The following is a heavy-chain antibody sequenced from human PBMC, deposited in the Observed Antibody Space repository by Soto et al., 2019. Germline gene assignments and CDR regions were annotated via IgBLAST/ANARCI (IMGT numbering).Heavy chain of an antibody. Sequence: KPSETLSLTWAVDGGSFSGYYWSWIRQPPGKGLEWIGEINHSGSTNYNPSLKSRVTISVDTSKNQFSLKLSSVTAADTAVYYCARQSPYYYDSSGYLDYWGQGTLVTVSS. D-gene: IGHD3-22*01. CDR3: ARQSPYYYDSSGYLDY. V-gene: IGHV4-34*01. CDR1: GGSFSGYY. J-gene: IGHJ4*02. CDR2: INHSGST.